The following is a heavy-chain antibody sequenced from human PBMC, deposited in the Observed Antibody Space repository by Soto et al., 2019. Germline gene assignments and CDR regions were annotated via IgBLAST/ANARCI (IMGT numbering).Heavy chain of an antibody. Sequence: GGYLRLSCAASGFNFSSYAMSWVRQAPGKGLGWVSAISGSGGSTYHADSVKGRFTISRDKSKNTLYLQMNSLRAEDTAVYYCAKDLELDYWGQGTLVTVSS. V-gene: IGHV3-23*01. CDR1: GFNFSSYA. CDR3: AKDLELDY. CDR2: ISGSGGST. J-gene: IGHJ4*02. D-gene: IGHD3-3*01.